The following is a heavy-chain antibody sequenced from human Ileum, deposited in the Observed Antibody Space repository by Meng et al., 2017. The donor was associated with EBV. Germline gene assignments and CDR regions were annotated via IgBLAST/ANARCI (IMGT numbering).Heavy chain of an antibody. D-gene: IGHD3-9*01. J-gene: IGHJ5*02. Sequence: QGQSGQFGAEVKKPGVSVKGSCKASGYTFTSDAVHWVRQDPGQRLEWMGWINAGNGNTKYSQKFQGRVTITRDTSASTAYMELSSLRSEDTAVYYCARDYDILTGYYNVMGWFDPWGQGTLVTVSS. V-gene: IGHV1-3*01. CDR1: GYTFTSDA. CDR2: INAGNGNT. CDR3: ARDYDILTGYYNVMGWFDP.